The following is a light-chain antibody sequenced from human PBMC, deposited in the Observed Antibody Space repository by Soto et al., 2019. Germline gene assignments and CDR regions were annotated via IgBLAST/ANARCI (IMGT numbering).Light chain of an antibody. Sequence: EIVMTQSPATLSVSPGERATLSCRASQSVSGNLAWYQQKPGQAPRLLIYGASTRATGIPARLSGSGSGTEFTLTISSLQSKDFAVYYCQPYNDWPPVTFGGGTKVEIK. CDR2: GAS. J-gene: IGKJ4*01. CDR1: QSVSGN. CDR3: QPYNDWPPVT. V-gene: IGKV3-15*01.